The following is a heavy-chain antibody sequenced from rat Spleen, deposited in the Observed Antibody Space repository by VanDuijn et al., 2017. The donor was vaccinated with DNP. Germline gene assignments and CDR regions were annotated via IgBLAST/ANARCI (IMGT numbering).Heavy chain of an antibody. CDR3: ARSAYYAMDA. CDR2: ITYDGRST. J-gene: IGHJ4*01. CDR1: GFTFSDYN. Sequence: EVQLVESGGGLVQPGRSLKLSCAASGFTFSDYNMAWVRQAPKKGLEWVATITYDGRSTYYRDSMKGRFTISRDNAKSTLYLQMSKLGSEDTAIYYCARSAYYAMDAWGQGTAVIVSS. V-gene: IGHV5-7*01.